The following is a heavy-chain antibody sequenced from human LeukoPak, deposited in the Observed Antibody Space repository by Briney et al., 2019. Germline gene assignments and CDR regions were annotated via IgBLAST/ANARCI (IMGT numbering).Heavy chain of an antibody. CDR2: ISYDGNNK. V-gene: IGHV3-30*04. Sequence: GGSLRLSCAASGFTFSNYAMHWVRQAPGKGLEWVAGISYDGNNKYYAESVKGRFTISRDNSKNTLYLQMNSLRAEDTAVYYCTKDWVVRGVISYWGQGTLVTVSS. CDR1: GFTFSNYA. D-gene: IGHD3-10*01. CDR3: TKDWVVRGVISY. J-gene: IGHJ4*02.